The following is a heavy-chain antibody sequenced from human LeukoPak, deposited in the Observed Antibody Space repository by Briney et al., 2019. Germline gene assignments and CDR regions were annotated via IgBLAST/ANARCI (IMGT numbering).Heavy chain of an antibody. CDR3: ARAPIVVVTAPDY. CDR1: GGSISSGDYY. Sequence: SQTLSLTWTVSGGSISSGDYYLSWIRQPPGKGLGGIVYTYYSGTNYYQPSLKRRVTTSANTSNNPYSLQLSPVTAADTAVYYCARAPIVVVTAPDYWGQGTLVTVSS. J-gene: IGHJ4*02. V-gene: IGHV4-30-4*01. D-gene: IGHD2-21*02. CDR2: TYYSGTN.